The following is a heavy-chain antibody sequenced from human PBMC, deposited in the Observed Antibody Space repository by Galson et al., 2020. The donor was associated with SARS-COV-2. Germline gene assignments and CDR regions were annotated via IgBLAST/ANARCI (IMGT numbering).Heavy chain of an antibody. Sequence: ASVKVSCKASGYTFNRYYIHWVRQAPGQGLEWMGIINPSGSTTTYAQSFQGRVTMTRDTSTNTVYMELSSLRSGDTAFYYCARDSRSSSWFFDPWGQGTLVTVSS. V-gene: IGHV1-46*02. D-gene: IGHD6-13*01. CDR2: INPSGSTT. CDR3: ARDSRSSSWFFDP. CDR1: GYTFNRYY. J-gene: IGHJ5*02.